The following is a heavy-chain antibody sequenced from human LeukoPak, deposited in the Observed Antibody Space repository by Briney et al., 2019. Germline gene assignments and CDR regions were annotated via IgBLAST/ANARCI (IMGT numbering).Heavy chain of an antibody. CDR2: ISSSSSYI. J-gene: IGHJ4*02. CDR1: GFTFSSYS. D-gene: IGHD3-22*01. Sequence: GGSLRLSCAASGFTFSSYSMNWVRQAPGKGLEWVSSISSSSSYIYYADSVKGRFTISRDNAKNSLYLQMNSLRAEDTAVYYCAKGSSSTGYYFDYWGQGTLVTVSS. CDR3: AKGSSSTGYYFDY. V-gene: IGHV3-21*01.